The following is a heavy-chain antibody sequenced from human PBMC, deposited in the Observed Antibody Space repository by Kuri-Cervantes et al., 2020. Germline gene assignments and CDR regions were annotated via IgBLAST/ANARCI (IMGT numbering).Heavy chain of an antibody. CDR3: ARGSLERAY. CDR2: INYSGST. J-gene: IGHJ4*02. D-gene: IGHD1-1*01. V-gene: IGHV4-34*01. Sequence: SETLSLTCAVYGGSFSGYYWSWIRQPPGKGLEWIGEINYSGSTNYNPSLKSRVTISVDTSKNQFSLKVSSVTAADTAVYYCARGSLERAYWGQGTLVTVSS. CDR1: GGSFSGYY.